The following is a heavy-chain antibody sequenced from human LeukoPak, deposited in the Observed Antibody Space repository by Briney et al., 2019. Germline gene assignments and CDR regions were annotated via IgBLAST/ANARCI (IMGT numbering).Heavy chain of an antibody. CDR1: GGSISSYY. V-gene: IGHV4-59*12. CDR2: IYYSGST. D-gene: IGHD3-3*01. J-gene: IGHJ4*02. CDR3: ARGRSYYDFSFDY. Sequence: SETLSLTCTVSGGSISSYYWSWIRQPPGKGLEWIGYIYYSGSTNYNPPLKSRVTISVDRSKNQFSLKLSSVTAADTAVYYCARGRSYYDFSFDYWGQGTLVTVSS.